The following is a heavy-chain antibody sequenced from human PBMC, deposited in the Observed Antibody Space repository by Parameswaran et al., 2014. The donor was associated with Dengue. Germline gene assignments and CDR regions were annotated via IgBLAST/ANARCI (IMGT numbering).Heavy chain of an antibody. D-gene: IGHD2-2*01. V-gene: IGHV3-7*01. CDR2: IKQDGSEK. Sequence: GESLKISCAASGFTFSSYWMSWVRQAPGKGLEWVANIKQDGSEKYYVDSVKGRFTISRDNAKNSLYLQMNSLRAEDTAVYYCARDCSSTSCYGSYYYGMDVWGQGTTVTV. CDR3: ARDCSSTSCYGSYYYGMDV. CDR1: GFTFSSYW. J-gene: IGHJ6*02.